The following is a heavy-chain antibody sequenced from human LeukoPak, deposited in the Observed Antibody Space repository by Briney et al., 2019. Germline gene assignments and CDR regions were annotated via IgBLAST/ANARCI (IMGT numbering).Heavy chain of an antibody. Sequence: SVKVSCKASGFTFTSSAMQWVRQARGQRLEWIGWIVVGSGNTNYAQKFQGRVTMTRDTSISTAYMELSRLRSDDTAVYYCARDPAAARFGYYYYYMDVWGKGTTVTVSS. J-gene: IGHJ6*03. CDR1: GFTFTSSA. CDR2: IVVGSGNT. CDR3: ARDPAAARFGYYYYYMDV. D-gene: IGHD6-13*01. V-gene: IGHV1-58*02.